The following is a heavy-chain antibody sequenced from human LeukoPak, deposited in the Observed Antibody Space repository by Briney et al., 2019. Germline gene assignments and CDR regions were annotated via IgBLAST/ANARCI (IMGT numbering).Heavy chain of an antibody. CDR1: GGSISSGSYY. D-gene: IGHD5-18*01. J-gene: IGHJ3*02. Sequence: SETLSLTCTVSGGSISSGSYYWSWIRQPAGKGLEWIGRIYTSGSTNYNPSLKSRVTISVDTSKNQFSLKLSSVTAADTAVFYCARGSGYSYGSDAFDIWGQGTMVTVSS. CDR3: ARGSGYSYGSDAFDI. V-gene: IGHV4-61*02. CDR2: IYTSGST.